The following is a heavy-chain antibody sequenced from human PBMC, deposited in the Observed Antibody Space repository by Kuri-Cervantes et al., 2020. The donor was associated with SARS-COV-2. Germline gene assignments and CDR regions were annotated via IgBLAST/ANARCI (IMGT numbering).Heavy chain of an antibody. D-gene: IGHD3-22*01. J-gene: IGHJ3*02. CDR3: ARLRGITMIVVVFDAFDI. CDR2: IYYSGST. CDR1: GGSISSYY. Sequence: GPLRLSCTVSGGSISSYYWGWIRQPPGKGLEWIGSIYYSGSTYYNPSLKSRVTISVDTSKNQFSLKLSSVTAADTAVYYCARLRGITMIVVVFDAFDIWGQGTMVTVSS. V-gene: IGHV4-39*01.